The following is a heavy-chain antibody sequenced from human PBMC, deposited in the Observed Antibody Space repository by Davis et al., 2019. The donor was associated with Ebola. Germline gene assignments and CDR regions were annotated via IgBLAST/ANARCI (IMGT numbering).Heavy chain of an antibody. CDR2: INPDGSFT. CDR3: ARSSYQPDY. Sequence: PGGSLRLSCAASGFTFSSYWMHWVRQAPGKGLVWVSRINPDGSFTDYADSVKGRFSISRDSTSNTRYLQMNGLKAEDTAVYYCARSSYQPDYWGQGTLVTVSS. J-gene: IGHJ4*02. V-gene: IGHV3-74*01. D-gene: IGHD2-2*01. CDR1: GFTFSSYW.